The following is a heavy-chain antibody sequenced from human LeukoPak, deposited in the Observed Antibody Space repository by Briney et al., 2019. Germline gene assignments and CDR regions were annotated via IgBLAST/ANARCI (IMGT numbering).Heavy chain of an antibody. Sequence: ASVKVSCKASGYTFTGYYMHWVRQAPGQGLEWMGWINPNSGGTNYAQKFQGRVIMTRDTSISTAYMELSRLRSDDTAVYYCARDLWFGELSLDYWGQGTLVTVSS. D-gene: IGHD3-10*01. CDR1: GYTFTGYY. CDR2: INPNSGGT. J-gene: IGHJ4*02. CDR3: ARDLWFGELSLDY. V-gene: IGHV1-2*02.